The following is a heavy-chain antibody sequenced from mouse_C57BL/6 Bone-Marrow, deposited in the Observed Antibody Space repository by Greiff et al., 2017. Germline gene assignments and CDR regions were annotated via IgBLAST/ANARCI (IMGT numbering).Heavy chain of an antibody. V-gene: IGHV3-6*01. CDR1: GYSVTSGYY. J-gene: IGHJ2*01. CDR3: AILLVTTARYFGY. D-gene: IGHD1-2*01. CDR2: ISYDGSN. Sequence: EVQLQESGPGLVKPSPSLSLSCSVTGYSVTSGYYWNWIRQFPGNQLGWVGYISYDGSNNYNPSLKNRISITRDTSKNQFFLKLYSVTTEDTATYYCAILLVTTARYFGYWGQGTTLTVSS.